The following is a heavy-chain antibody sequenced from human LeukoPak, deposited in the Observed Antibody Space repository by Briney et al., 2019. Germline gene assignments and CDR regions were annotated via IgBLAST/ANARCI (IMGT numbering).Heavy chain of an antibody. V-gene: IGHV4-39*01. Sequence: SETLSLTCTVSGGSISSSGYYWGWIRQPPGEGLEWIGSIYYSGSTYYNPSLKSRVTISVDTPKNQFSLKLSSVTAADTAVYYCARSVDTAMVMPFDYWGQGTLVTVSS. CDR3: ARSVDTAMVMPFDY. CDR1: GGSISSSGYY. D-gene: IGHD5-18*01. CDR2: IYYSGST. J-gene: IGHJ4*02.